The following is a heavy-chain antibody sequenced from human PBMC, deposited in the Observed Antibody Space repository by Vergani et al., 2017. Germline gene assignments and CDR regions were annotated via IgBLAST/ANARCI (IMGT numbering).Heavy chain of an antibody. D-gene: IGHD3-16*01. V-gene: IGHV1-2*02. CDR2: IDPLSGGK. CDR3: ARGGFYYDSQRGSPLDY. CDR1: GYTFTGSY. J-gene: IGHJ4*02. Sequence: QVQLVQSGAELKKPGASVKVSCKASGYTFTGSYMHWVRQAPGQGLEWMGWIDPLSGGKYYAQMFQGRITMTSDTSINTVNMELRSLRSDDTAIYYCARGGFYYDSQRGSPLDYWGQGTLITVSS.